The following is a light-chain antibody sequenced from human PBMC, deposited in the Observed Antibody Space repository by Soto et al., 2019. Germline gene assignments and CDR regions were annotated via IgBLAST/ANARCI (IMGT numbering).Light chain of an antibody. Sequence: QSVLTQPPSVSGAPGQRVSISCTGSKSDIGVYDFVSWYQHHPGKAPRLIIYEVVQRPSGVPDRFSGSKSGNTASLTVSGLQAADEADYFCKSYAGTNTYVFGSGTKVPV. CDR1: KSDIGVYDF. V-gene: IGLV2-8*01. J-gene: IGLJ1*01. CDR2: EVV. CDR3: KSYAGTNTYV.